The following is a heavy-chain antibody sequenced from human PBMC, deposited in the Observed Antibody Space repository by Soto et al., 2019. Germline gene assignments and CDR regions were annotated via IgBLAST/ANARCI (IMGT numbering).Heavy chain of an antibody. J-gene: IGHJ5*02. CDR2: IYSSGST. CDR3: ARGQRFSDWFDP. D-gene: IGHD3-3*01. Sequence: SETLSLTCTVTGGAISGYYWTWIRQSDGEGLEWIGRIYSSGSTNYNPSLKSRVTISLDTSMNYFSLRLSSVTAADAAVYYCARGQRFSDWFDPWGQGTLVTVSS. CDR1: GGAISGYY. V-gene: IGHV4-4*07.